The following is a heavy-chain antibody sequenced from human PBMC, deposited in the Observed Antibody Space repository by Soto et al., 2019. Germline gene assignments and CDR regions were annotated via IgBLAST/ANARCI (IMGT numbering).Heavy chain of an antibody. CDR1: GGSISSRGYY. D-gene: IGHD2-2*02. CDR2: IYYSGST. V-gene: IGHV4-31*02. J-gene: IGHJ4*02. CDR3: ARADCSSTSCYTVYYFDY. Sequence: SETLSLTCTVSGGSISSRGYYWSWIRQHPGKGLEWIGYIYYSGSTYYNPSLKSRVTISVDTSKNQCSLKLSSVTAADTAVYYCARADCSSTSCYTVYYFDYWGQGTLVTVSS.